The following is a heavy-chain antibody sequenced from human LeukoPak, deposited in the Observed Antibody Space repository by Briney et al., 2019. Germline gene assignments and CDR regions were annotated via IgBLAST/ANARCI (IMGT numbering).Heavy chain of an antibody. CDR2: MNPNSGNT. V-gene: IGHV1-8*01. Sequence: ASVKVSCKASGYTFTSYDINWVRQATGQGLEWMGWMNPNSGNTGYAQKFRGRVTMTRNTSISTAYMELSSLRSEDTAVYYCARARLPYYDFWSGYNHYDYWGQGTLVTVSS. CDR3: ARARLPYYDFWSGYNHYDY. J-gene: IGHJ4*02. CDR1: GYTFTSYD. D-gene: IGHD3-3*01.